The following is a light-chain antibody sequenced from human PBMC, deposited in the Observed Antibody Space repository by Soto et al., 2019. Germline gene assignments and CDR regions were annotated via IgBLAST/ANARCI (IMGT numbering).Light chain of an antibody. V-gene: IGLV2-23*02. CDR3: CSYAGSGTFYV. CDR1: SSDVGRNNH. J-gene: IGLJ1*01. CDR2: EVT. Sequence: QSVLTQAASVSGSPGQSIGISCTGTSSDVGRNNHVSWYQQHPGKAPKLMIYEVTQRPSGVSDRFSGSKSGNTASLTISGLQAEDEADYYCCSYAGSGTFYVFGTGTKVTVL.